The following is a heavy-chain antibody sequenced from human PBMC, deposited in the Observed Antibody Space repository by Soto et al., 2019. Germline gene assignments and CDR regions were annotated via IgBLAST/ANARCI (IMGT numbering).Heavy chain of an antibody. D-gene: IGHD4-17*01. V-gene: IGHV4-59*01. CDR1: GGSISSYY. J-gene: IGHJ4*02. CDR2: IYYSGST. Sequence: ETLSLTCTVSGGSISSYYWSWIRQPPGKGLEWIGYIYYSGSTNYNPSLKSRVTISVDTSKNQFSLKLSSVTAADTAVYYCARDKDYGAIDYWGQGTLVTVSS. CDR3: ARDKDYGAIDY.